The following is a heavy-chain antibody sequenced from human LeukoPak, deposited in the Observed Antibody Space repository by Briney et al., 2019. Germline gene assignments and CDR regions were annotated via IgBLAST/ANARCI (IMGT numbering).Heavy chain of an antibody. CDR1: GFTFSSYS. Sequence: GGSLRLCCAAAGFTFSSYSMNWVRQAPGKGLEWVSYISSSSSTIYYADSVKGRFTISRDNAKNSLYLQMNSVRDEDTAVYYCARGVDYEVSCWGQGTLVTVSS. CDR3: ARGVDYEVSC. D-gene: IGHD4-17*01. CDR2: ISSSSSTI. V-gene: IGHV3-48*02. J-gene: IGHJ4*02.